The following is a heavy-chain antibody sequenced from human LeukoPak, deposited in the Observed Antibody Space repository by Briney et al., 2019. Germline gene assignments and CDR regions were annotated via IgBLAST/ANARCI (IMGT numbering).Heavy chain of an antibody. Sequence: SETLSLTCTVSGGSISSYYWTWIRQPPGKGLEWIGYIYYTGATSYNPSLKSRFTISVDTSKKQFSLKLTSLTAADTAVYYCARYGGSGWVIDNWGQGTLVTVSS. CDR2: IYYTGAT. J-gene: IGHJ4*02. V-gene: IGHV4-59*08. CDR3: ARYGGSGWVIDN. CDR1: GGSISSYY. D-gene: IGHD6-19*01.